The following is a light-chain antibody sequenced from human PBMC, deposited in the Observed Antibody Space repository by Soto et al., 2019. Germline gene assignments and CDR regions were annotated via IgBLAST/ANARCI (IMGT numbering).Light chain of an antibody. CDR1: QSVINNY. J-gene: IGKJ1*01. V-gene: IGKV3-20*01. CDR3: QQYGSSGT. CDR2: GAS. Sequence: EIELTQSPCTLSLSPGERATLSCRASQSVINNYLAWYQQKPGQAPRLLIYGASNRATGIPDRFSGSGSGTDFTLTISRLAPEDFAVYYCQQYGSSGTFGQGTKVDIK.